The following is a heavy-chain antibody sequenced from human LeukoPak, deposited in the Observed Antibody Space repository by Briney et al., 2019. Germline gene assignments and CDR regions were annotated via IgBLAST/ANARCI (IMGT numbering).Heavy chain of an antibody. CDR1: GFTFSRYP. J-gene: IGHJ4*02. Sequence: GGSLRLSCAASGFTFSRYPMQWVRQAPGKGLEWVAVISTDGRDIKYADSVKGRFTISRDNSKNTLSLQMNSLRGDDTAVYYCARDAQIAAAAYYFDYWGQGTLVTVSS. CDR3: ARDAQIAAAAYYFDY. D-gene: IGHD6-13*01. CDR2: ISTDGRDI. V-gene: IGHV3-30*04.